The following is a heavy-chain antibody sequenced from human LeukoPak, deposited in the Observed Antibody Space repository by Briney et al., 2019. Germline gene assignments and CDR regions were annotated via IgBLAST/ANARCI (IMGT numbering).Heavy chain of an antibody. D-gene: IGHD3-3*01. J-gene: IGHJ3*02. CDR1: GYSISSGFY. CDR3: ARDRLPTKFGVLIADGGAFDI. CDR2: IYHTGTT. V-gene: IGHV4-38-2*02. Sequence: NPSETLSLTCSVSGYSISSGFYWAWIRQPPGKGLEWFGSIYHTGTTYYNPSLKSRVSMSVDTSTSQFSLKVTSVTATDTAFYFCARDRLPTKFGVLIADGGAFDIWGLGTLVTVAS.